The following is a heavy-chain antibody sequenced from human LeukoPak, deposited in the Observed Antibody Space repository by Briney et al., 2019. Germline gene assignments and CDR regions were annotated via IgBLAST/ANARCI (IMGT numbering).Heavy chain of an antibody. J-gene: IGHJ5*02. CDR3: ASLYGSGKRWVDP. CDR2: TRNEANSYTT. D-gene: IGHD3-10*01. Sequence: GGSLRLSCAASGFTFSDHYMDWVRQAPGKGLEWVGRTRNEANSYTTEYAASVKGRFTISRDDSKNSLYLQMNSLKTEDTAVYYCASLYGSGKRWVDPWGQGTLVTASS. V-gene: IGHV3-72*01. CDR1: GFTFSDHY.